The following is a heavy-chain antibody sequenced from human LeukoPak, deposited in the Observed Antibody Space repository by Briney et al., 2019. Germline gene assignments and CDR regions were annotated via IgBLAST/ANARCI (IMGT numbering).Heavy chain of an antibody. D-gene: IGHD6-13*01. CDR3: ARDWSSSWYFDY. J-gene: IGHJ4*02. V-gene: IGHV1-2*02. CDR2: INPNSGGT. CDR1: GYTFTGYY. Sequence: ASVKVSCKASGYTFTGYYMHWVRQAPGQGLEWMGWINPNSGGTNYAQKFQGRVTMTRDTSISTAYMELSRLRSDDTAMYYCARDWSSSWYFDYWGQGTLVTVSS.